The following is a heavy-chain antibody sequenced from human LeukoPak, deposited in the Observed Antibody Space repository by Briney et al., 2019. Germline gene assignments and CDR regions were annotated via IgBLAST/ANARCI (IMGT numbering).Heavy chain of an antibody. CDR2: INPNSGVT. D-gene: IGHD2-2*01. J-gene: IGHJ5*02. CDR3: ARDSSFYCSSTSCYAGNWFDP. Sequence: GASVKVSCKASGYTFTGYYMHWVRQAPGQGLEWMGWINPNSGVTNYAQKFQGRVTMTRDTSISTAYMELSRLRSDDTAVYYCARDSSFYCSSTSCYAGNWFDPWGQGTLVTVSS. CDR1: GYTFTGYY. V-gene: IGHV1-2*02.